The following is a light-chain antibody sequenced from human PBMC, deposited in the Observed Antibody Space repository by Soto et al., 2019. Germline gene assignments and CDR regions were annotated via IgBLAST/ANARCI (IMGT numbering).Light chain of an antibody. J-gene: IGKJ2*01. CDR3: QQDSTLPLS. V-gene: IGKV3-20*01. CDR1: QSVSNSF. CDR2: VIS. Sequence: ESVLTQSPDTLSLSPGDRATLSCRTSQSVSNSFFAWYQQKPGQAPRLLIYVISTRATGIPDRFSGSGSGTDFTLTISRLEPEYFVVYFCQQDSTLPLSFGHGTKLEVK.